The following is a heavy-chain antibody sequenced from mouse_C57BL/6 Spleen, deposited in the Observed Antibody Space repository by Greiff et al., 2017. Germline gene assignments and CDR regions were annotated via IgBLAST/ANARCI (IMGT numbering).Heavy chain of an antibody. CDR2: IDPSDSYT. Sequence: QVQLQQPGAELVRPGTSVKLSCKASGYTFTSYWMHWVKQRPGQGLEWIGVIDPSDSYTNYNQKFKGKATLTVDTSSSTAYMQLSSLTSEDSAVYYCARRDYYGSSWFAYWGQGTSVTVSS. CDR3: ARRDYYGSSWFAY. V-gene: IGHV1-59*01. CDR1: GYTFTSYW. J-gene: IGHJ4*01. D-gene: IGHD1-1*01.